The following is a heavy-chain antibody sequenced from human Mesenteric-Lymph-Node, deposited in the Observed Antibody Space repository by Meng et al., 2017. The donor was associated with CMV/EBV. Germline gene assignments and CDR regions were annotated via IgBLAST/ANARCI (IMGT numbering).Heavy chain of an antibody. CDR1: GLMFSNYW. Sequence: GGSLRLSSADSGLMFSNYWMSWVRQAPGKGLEWVANIKEDGTEKNYVDSVKGRFSISRDNAKKSLYLQMNSLRAEDTAVYYCAGGGQYYGMDFWGRGTTVTVSS. CDR3: AGGGQYYGMDF. J-gene: IGHJ6*02. V-gene: IGHV3-7*04. D-gene: IGHD3-16*01. CDR2: IKEDGTEK.